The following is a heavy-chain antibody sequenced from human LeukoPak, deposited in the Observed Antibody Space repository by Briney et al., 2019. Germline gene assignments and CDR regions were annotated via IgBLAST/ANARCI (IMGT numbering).Heavy chain of an antibody. CDR1: GGSISSYC. V-gene: IGHV4-59*08. CDR2: IYYSGST. D-gene: IGHD3-9*01. J-gene: IGHJ6*02. Sequence: SETLSLTCTVSGGSISSYCWSWIRQPPGKGLEWIGYIYYSGSTNYNPSLKSRVTISVDTSKNQFSLKLSSVTAAGTAVYYCARHRPYYDILTGYYTSEYYYYGMDVWGQGTTVTVSS. CDR3: ARHRPYYDILTGYYTSEYYYYGMDV.